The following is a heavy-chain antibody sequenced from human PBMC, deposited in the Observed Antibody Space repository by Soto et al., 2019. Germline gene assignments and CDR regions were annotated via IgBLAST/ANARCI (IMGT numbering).Heavy chain of an antibody. CDR3: ARRGDYYDRRGDANDV. J-gene: IGHJ3*01. CDR2: INHSGST. CDR1: GGTFSGYY. D-gene: IGHD3-22*01. Sequence: SETLSLTCAVYGGTFSGYYWSWIRQPPGKGLEWTGDINHSGSTNYSPSLRSRVTISVDTSKNLLSLKLPSVTAEDTAVYYCARRGDYYDRRGDANDVGGQGPMANVSS. V-gene: IGHV4-34*01.